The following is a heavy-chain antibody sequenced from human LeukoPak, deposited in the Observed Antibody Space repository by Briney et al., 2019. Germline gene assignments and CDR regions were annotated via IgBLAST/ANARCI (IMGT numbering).Heavy chain of an antibody. CDR3: ARGVGGSYFDY. Sequence: SETLSLTCTVSGGSINSYYWSWIRQPPGKGLEWIGYIYYSGSTNYNPSLKSRVTISVDTSKNQFSLKLSSVTAADTAVYYCARGVGGSYFDYWGQGTLVTVSS. V-gene: IGHV4-59*01. CDR1: GGSINSYY. D-gene: IGHD1-26*01. J-gene: IGHJ4*02. CDR2: IYYSGST.